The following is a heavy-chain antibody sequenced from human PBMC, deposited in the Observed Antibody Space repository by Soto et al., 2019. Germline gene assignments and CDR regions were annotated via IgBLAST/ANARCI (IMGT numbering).Heavy chain of an antibody. D-gene: IGHD6-19*01. CDR1: GFTFSSYG. Sequence: PGGSLRLACAASGFTFSSYGMHWVRQAPGKGLEWVAVIWYDGSNKYYADSVKGRFTISRDNSKNTLYLQMSSLRAEDTAVYYCARDLSQWLPHYYGMDVWGQGTTVTVSS. CDR3: ARDLSQWLPHYYGMDV. V-gene: IGHV3-33*01. CDR2: IWYDGSNK. J-gene: IGHJ6*02.